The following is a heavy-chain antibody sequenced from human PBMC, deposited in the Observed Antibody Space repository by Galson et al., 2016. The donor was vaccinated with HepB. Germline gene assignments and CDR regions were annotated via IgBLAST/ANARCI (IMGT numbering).Heavy chain of an antibody. CDR3: AKVSRRDYALPYFDY. CDR2: ISHTGGST. V-gene: IGHV3-23*01. D-gene: IGHD4/OR15-4a*01. J-gene: IGHJ4*02. Sequence: ETLSLTCAVSGGSISSSNWWSWVRQPPGQGLEWVSTISHTGGSTYYADSVKGRFTISRDNSKNTLYLQMNSLRAEDTAVYYCAKVSRRDYALPYFDYWGQGTLVTVSS. CDR1: GGSISSSN.